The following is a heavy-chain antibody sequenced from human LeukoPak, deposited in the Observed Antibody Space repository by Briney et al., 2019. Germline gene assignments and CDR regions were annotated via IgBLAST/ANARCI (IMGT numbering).Heavy chain of an antibody. CDR2: IRYDGSNK. D-gene: IGHD3-3*01. Sequence: PGGSLRLSCAASGFTFSSYGMHWVRQAPGKGLEWVAFIRYDGSNKYYADSVKGRFTISRDNSKNTLYLQMNSLRAEDTAVYYCAKPALGTIFGVVPDYWGQGALVTVSS. J-gene: IGHJ4*02. CDR3: AKPALGTIFGVVPDY. CDR1: GFTFSSYG. V-gene: IGHV3-30*02.